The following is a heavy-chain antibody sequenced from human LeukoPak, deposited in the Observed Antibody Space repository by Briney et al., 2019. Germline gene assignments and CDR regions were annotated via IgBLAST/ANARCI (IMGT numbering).Heavy chain of an antibody. J-gene: IGHJ5*02. D-gene: IGHD6-13*01. CDR1: GYTFTGYY. CDR2: INPNSGRT. CDR3: ARTREYSSSWYFPPFDP. V-gene: IGHV1-2*02. Sequence: ASVKVSCKASGYTFTGYYMNWVRQAPGQGLEWMGWINPNSGRTNYAQNFQGRVTMTRDPSISTAYMELNSLTSNDTAVYYCARTREYSSSWYFPPFDPWGQGTLVTVSS.